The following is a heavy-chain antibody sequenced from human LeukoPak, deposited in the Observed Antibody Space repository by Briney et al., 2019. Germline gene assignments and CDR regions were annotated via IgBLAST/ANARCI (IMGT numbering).Heavy chain of an antibody. J-gene: IGHJ4*02. D-gene: IGHD3-22*01. CDR2: INPSGGST. CDR3: ARGRVTSYYDNSGFYPRDY. CDR1: GYTFTGYY. Sequence: ASVKVSCKASGYTFTGYYIHWVRQAPEQGLEWMGIINPSGGSTVYAQKFQGRVTMTTDMSTSIVYMNLSSLKSEDTAVYYCARGRVTSYYDNSGFYPRDYWGQGTLVTVSS. V-gene: IGHV1-46*01.